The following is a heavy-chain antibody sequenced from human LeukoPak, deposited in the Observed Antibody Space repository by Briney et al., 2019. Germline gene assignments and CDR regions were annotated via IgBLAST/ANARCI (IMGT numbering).Heavy chain of an antibody. D-gene: IGHD2-15*01. J-gene: IGHJ4*02. CDR3: AREGPGRFGAPGPNVYSIDY. Sequence: HSETLSLTCTVSGGSISSYYWSWIRLPPGKGLEWIGCIYSSGSTNYNPSLKSRVTISVATSKNQFSLKLTSVTAADTAVYYCAREGPGRFGAPGPNVYSIDYWGQGTLVTVSS. CDR2: IYSSGST. V-gene: IGHV4-59*01. CDR1: GGSISSYY.